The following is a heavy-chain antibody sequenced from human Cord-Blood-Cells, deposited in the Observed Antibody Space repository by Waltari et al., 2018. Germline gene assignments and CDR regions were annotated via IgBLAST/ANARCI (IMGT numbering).Heavy chain of an antibody. V-gene: IGHV4-39*01. Sequence: QLQLQESGPGLVKPSETLSLTCTVSGGSISSSSYYWGWIRQPPGKGLEWIGSIYYSGSTYYNPSLKSRVTISVDTSKNQFSLKLSSVTAADTAVYYCATVSGYSYGYWYFDLWGRGTLVTVSS. CDR1: GGSISSSSYY. J-gene: IGHJ2*01. CDR2: IYYSGST. D-gene: IGHD5-18*01. CDR3: ATVSGYSYGYWYFDL.